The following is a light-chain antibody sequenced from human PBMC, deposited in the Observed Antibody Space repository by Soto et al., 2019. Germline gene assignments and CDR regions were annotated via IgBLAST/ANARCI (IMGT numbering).Light chain of an antibody. J-gene: IGKJ1*01. Sequence: EIVLTQSPATLSLSPGERATLSCRASQSVSNYLAWYQQKPGQAPRLLMYDTSNRAPGIPARFSGSGSGTDFTLTINSREPEDFAVYFCQQRSKFLWTFGQGTKVEI. CDR1: QSVSNY. CDR3: QQRSKFLWT. V-gene: IGKV3-11*01. CDR2: DTS.